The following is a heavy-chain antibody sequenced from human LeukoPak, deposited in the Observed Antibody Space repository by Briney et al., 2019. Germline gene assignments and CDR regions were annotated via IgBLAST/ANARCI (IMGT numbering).Heavy chain of an antibody. D-gene: IGHD3-22*01. Sequence: GGSLRLSCAASGFTFDDYAMHWVRQAPGKGLEWVSGISWNSGSIGYADSVKGRFTISRDNAKNSLYLQMNSLRAEDTALYYCAKDTGYYYDSSGYVDYWGQGTLVTVSS. CDR2: ISWNSGSI. CDR3: AKDTGYYYDSSGYVDY. CDR1: GFTFDDYA. J-gene: IGHJ4*02. V-gene: IGHV3-9*01.